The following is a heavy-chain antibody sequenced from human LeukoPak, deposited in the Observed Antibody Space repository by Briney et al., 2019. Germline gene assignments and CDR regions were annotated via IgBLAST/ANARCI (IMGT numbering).Heavy chain of an antibody. Sequence: GGSLRLSCAASGFTFSSYAMSWVRQAPGKGLEWVSAISGSGRSTYFAGSVEGRFTISRDNSKNMLYLQMNSLRAEDTAVYYCAKETQFGGVIVTNFDYWGQGTLVTVSS. D-gene: IGHD3-16*02. V-gene: IGHV3-23*01. J-gene: IGHJ4*02. CDR3: AKETQFGGVIVTNFDY. CDR2: ISGSGRST. CDR1: GFTFSSYA.